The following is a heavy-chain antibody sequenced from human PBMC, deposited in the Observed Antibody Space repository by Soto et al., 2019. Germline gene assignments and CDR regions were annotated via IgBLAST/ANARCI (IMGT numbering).Heavy chain of an antibody. J-gene: IGHJ4*02. V-gene: IGHV4-61*08. D-gene: IGHD2-21*02. CDR3: ARTYCGGDCYIDY. Sequence: SETLSLTCAVSGGSISSGGYSWSWIRQPPGKGLEWIGYIYYSGSTNYNPSLKSRVTISVDTSKNQFSLKLSSVTAADTAVYYCARTYCGGDCYIDYWGQGTLVTVSS. CDR2: IYYSGST. CDR1: GGSISSGGYS.